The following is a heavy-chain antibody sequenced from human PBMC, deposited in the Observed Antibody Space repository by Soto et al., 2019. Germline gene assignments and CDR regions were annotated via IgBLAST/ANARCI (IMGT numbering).Heavy chain of an antibody. Sequence: PSETLSLTCTVSGGSISDFYWSWIRQPPGKGLEWIGYIYYSGSTNYNPSLKSRVTISVDTSKDPLSLNLRSMSPADTAVYYCARVGGSAGRTFDYWGPGTLVTVS. CDR2: IYYSGST. D-gene: IGHD6-13*01. CDR1: GGSISDFY. CDR3: ARVGGSAGRTFDY. V-gene: IGHV4-59*01. J-gene: IGHJ4*02.